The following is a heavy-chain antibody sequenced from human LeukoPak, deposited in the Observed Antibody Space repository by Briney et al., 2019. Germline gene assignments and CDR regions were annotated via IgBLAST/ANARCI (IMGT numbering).Heavy chain of an antibody. V-gene: IGHV3-9*03. CDR2: ISWNSGSI. Sequence: GGSLRLSCAASGFTFDDYAMHWVRQAPGKGLEWVSGISWNSGSIGYADSVKGRFTNSRDNAKNSLYLQMNSLRGEDMALYYCAKDMSVGAARGMDVWGKGTMVTVSS. CDR3: AKDMSVGAARGMDV. D-gene: IGHD6-6*01. J-gene: IGHJ6*03. CDR1: GFTFDDYA.